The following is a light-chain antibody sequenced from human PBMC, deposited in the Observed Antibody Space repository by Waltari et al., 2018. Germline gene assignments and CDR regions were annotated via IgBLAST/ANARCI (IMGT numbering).Light chain of an antibody. Sequence: DIVMTQSPDSLAVSPGERATLSCRASQSVSSNLAWYQQKPGQAPRLLIYGASTRATGIPARFSGSVSGTEFTLTISSLQSEDFAVYYCQQYNNWPLTFGGGTKVEIK. CDR1: QSVSSN. CDR3: QQYNNWPLT. J-gene: IGKJ4*01. V-gene: IGKV3-15*01. CDR2: GAS.